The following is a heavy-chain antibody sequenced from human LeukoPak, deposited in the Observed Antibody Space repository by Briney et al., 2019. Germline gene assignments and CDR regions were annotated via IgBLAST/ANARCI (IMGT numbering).Heavy chain of an antibody. J-gene: IGHJ4*02. CDR2: ISYDGSNK. V-gene: IGHV3-30-3*01. Sequence: GGSLRLSCAASGFTFSSYAMHWVRQAPGKGLEWVAVISYDGSNKYYADSVKGRFTISRDNSRNTLYLQMNSLRAEDTAVYYCARDGGQGMEYWGQGTLVTVSS. CDR3: ARDGGQGMEY. D-gene: IGHD1-14*01. CDR1: GFTFSSYA.